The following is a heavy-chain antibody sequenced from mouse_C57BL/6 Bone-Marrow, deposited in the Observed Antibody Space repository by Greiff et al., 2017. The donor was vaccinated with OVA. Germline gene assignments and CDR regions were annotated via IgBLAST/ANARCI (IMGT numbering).Heavy chain of an antibody. V-gene: IGHV5-16*01. J-gene: IGHJ4*01. D-gene: IGHD2-3*01. Sequence: EVKLMESEGGLVQPGSSMKLSCTASGFTFSDYYMAWVRQVPEKGLEWVANINYDGSSTYYLDSLKSRFIISRDNAKNILYLQMSSLKSEDTATYYCARVGDGYYGYAMDYWGQGTSVTVSS. CDR2: INYDGSST. CDR1: GFTFSDYY. CDR3: ARVGDGYYGYAMDY.